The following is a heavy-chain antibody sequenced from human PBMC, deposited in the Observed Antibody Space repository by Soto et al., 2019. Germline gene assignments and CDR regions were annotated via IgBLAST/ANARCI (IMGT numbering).Heavy chain of an antibody. D-gene: IGHD6-13*01. CDR1: GFTFSDYY. CDR3: ARVAVITAAGTSDY. V-gene: IGHV3-11*06. Sequence: SCAASGFTFSDYYMSWIRQVPGKGLEWVAYISGTSDSIPYADSVKGRFTISRDNAKNSLYLQMNSLRAEDTAVYYCARVAVITAAGTSDYWGQGTLVTVSS. J-gene: IGHJ4*02. CDR2: ISGTSDSI.